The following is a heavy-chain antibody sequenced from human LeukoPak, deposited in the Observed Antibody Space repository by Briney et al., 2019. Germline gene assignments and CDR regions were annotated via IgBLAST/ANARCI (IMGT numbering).Heavy chain of an antibody. J-gene: IGHJ4*02. D-gene: IGHD3-9*01. Sequence: GGSLRLSCAASGFTFSSYAMHWVRQAPGKGLEWVAVISYDGSNKYYADSVKGRFTISRDNSKNTLYLQMNSLRAEDTAVYYCAGALALRYFDWLLGSWGQGTLVTVSS. V-gene: IGHV3-30-3*01. CDR1: GFTFSSYA. CDR3: AGALALRYFDWLLGS. CDR2: ISYDGSNK.